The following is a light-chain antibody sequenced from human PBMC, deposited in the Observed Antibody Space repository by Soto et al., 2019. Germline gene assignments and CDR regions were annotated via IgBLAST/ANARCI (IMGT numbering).Light chain of an antibody. J-gene: IGLJ3*02. V-gene: IGLV2-8*01. Sequence: QSVLTQPPSASGSPVQSVTISCTGTSGDVGRYNYVSWYQQHPRKAPKLLIYEVSKRPSGVPDRFSGSKSGNTASLTVSGLQAEDEAHYYCSSYAGSNTWVFGGGTKVTVL. CDR1: SGDVGRYNY. CDR3: SSYAGSNTWV. CDR2: EVS.